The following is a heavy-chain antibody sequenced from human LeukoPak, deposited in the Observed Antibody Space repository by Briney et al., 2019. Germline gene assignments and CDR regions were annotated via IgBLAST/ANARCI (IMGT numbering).Heavy chain of an antibody. Sequence: PGGSLRLSCAASGFTFSSYSMNWVRQAPGKGLEWVSSISSSSSNIYYADSVKGRFTISRDNAKNSLYLQMNSLRAEDTAVYYCARAYYYDSSGYYYGVGAFDIWGQGTMVTVSS. CDR1: GFTFSSYS. V-gene: IGHV3-21*01. D-gene: IGHD3-22*01. J-gene: IGHJ3*02. CDR2: ISSSSSNI. CDR3: ARAYYYDSSGYYYGVGAFDI.